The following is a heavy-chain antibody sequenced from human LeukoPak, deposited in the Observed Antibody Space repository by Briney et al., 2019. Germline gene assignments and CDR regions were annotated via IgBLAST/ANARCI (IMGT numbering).Heavy chain of an antibody. V-gene: IGHV3-23*05. CDR2: IYKNGRER. Sequence: GGSLRLSCAASGFIFRSYGMNWVRQAPGKGLEWVSGIYKNGRERYGDSVKGRFSISRDNSKNTLHLQMNSLRAEDTAVYYCAKAKAAGTSYNYYGMDVWGQGTTVTVSS. CDR1: GFIFRSYG. J-gene: IGHJ6*02. CDR3: AKAKAAGTSYNYYGMDV. D-gene: IGHD6-19*01.